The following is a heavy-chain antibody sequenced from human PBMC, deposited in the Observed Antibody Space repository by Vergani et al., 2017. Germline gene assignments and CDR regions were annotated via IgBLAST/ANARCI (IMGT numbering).Heavy chain of an antibody. V-gene: IGHV3-49*04. CDR2: IRSKAYGGTT. J-gene: IGHJ4*02. Sequence: EVQLVESGGGLVQPGRSLRLSCTASGFTFGDYAMSWVRQAPGKGLEWVGFIRSKAYGGTTEYAASVKGRFTISRDDSKSIAYLQMNSLKTEDTAVYYCTRGRGGDYWGQGTLVTVSS. CDR1: GFTFGDYA. CDR3: TRGRGGDY.